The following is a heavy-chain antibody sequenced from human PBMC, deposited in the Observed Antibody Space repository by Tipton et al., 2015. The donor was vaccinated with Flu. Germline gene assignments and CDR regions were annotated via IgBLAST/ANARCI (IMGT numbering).Heavy chain of an antibody. J-gene: IGHJ5*02. CDR1: GGSISSYY. D-gene: IGHD3-10*01. Sequence: TLSLTCTVSGGSISSYYWSWIRQPPGKGLEWIGYIYYSGSTNYNPSLKSRVTISVDTSKNQFSLKLSSVTAADTAVYYCARDKSYYGSGYNRFDPWGQGTLVTVSS. V-gene: IGHV4-59*01. CDR2: IYYSGST. CDR3: ARDKSYYGSGYNRFDP.